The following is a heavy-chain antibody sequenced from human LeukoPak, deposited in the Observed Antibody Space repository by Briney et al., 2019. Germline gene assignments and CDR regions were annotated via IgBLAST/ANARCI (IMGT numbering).Heavy chain of an antibody. Sequence: GGSLRLSCAASGFTFSDYYMSWIRQAPGKGLEWVSYISSSGSTIYYADSVKGRFTISRDNAKNSLYLQMNSLRAEDTAVYYCARDKTDPHITIFGATQYYFDYWGQGTLVTVSS. CDR1: GFTFSDYY. CDR2: ISSSGSTI. CDR3: ARDKTDPHITIFGATQYYFDY. V-gene: IGHV3-11*04. J-gene: IGHJ4*02. D-gene: IGHD3-3*01.